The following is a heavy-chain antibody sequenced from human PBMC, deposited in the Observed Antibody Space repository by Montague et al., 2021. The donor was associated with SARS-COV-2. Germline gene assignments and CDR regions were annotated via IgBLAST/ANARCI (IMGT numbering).Heavy chain of an antibody. J-gene: IGHJ4*02. Sequence: CAISGDSVSSNSAAWNWIRHSPSRGLEYLGRTYYRSKWYNDYAVSVKSRITINPDTSKNQFSLQLNSVTPDDTAMYYCARGYDKRFDYWGQGTLVTVSS. CDR3: ARGYDKRFDY. CDR1: GDSVSSNSAA. D-gene: IGHD3-16*01. V-gene: IGHV6-1*01. CDR2: TYYRSKWYN.